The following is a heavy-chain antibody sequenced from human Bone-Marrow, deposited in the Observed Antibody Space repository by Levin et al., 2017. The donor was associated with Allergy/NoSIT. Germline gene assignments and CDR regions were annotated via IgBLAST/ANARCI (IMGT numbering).Heavy chain of an antibody. Sequence: GGSLRLSCAASGFTFRNYAMNWVRQAPGKGLEWVSGISGDGGNTYYADSVKGRFTISRDNSKNTLHLQMNSLRAEDTALYYCARDWRYCSGGSCYVFDYWGQGSLVTVSS. CDR3: ARDWRYCSGGSCYVFDY. D-gene: IGHD2-15*01. CDR2: ISGDGGNT. CDR1: GFTFRNYA. J-gene: IGHJ4*02. V-gene: IGHV3-23*01.